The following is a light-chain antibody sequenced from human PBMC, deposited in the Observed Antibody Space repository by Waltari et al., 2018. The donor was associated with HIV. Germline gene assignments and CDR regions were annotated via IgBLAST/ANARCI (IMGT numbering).Light chain of an antibody. CDR1: SSDVGGYNY. V-gene: IGLV2-11*01. CDR3: CSYADNYPVV. CDR2: DVN. J-gene: IGLJ2*01. Sequence: QSALTQPRSVSGSPGQSVTISCTGTSSDVGGYNYVSWYQQHPGKAPKFMIYDVNKRPSGVPDRFAGSKSGNKASLTISGLQAEDEADYYCCSYADNYPVVFGGGTKLTVL.